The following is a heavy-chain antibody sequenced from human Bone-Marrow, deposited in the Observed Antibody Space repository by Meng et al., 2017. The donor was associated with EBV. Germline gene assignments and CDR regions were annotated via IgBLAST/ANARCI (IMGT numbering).Heavy chain of an antibody. CDR1: GGSISSNNW. J-gene: IGHJ4*02. V-gene: IGHV4-4*02. CDR2: IYHSGST. CDR3: AKGGGYYYDSSGFHYDY. Sequence: QVQRQESGPGLVKPSGTLSLTCAVSGGSISSNNWWSWVRQPPGKGLECIGEIYHSGSTNYNPSLKSRVTISVDKSKNQFSLKLSSVTAADTAVYYCAKGGGYYYDSSGFHYDYWGQGTLVTVSS. D-gene: IGHD3-22*01.